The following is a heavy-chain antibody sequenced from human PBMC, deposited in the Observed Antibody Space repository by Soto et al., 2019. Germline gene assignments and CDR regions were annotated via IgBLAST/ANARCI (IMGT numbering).Heavy chain of an antibody. D-gene: IGHD3-9*01. CDR2: IKSKTDGGTT. CDR3: TTDPEIRLRYYDILTRATDGYYYYGMDV. Sequence: PGGSLRLSCAASGFTFSNAWMNWVRQAPGKGLEWVGRIKSKTDGGTTDYAAPVKGRFTISRDDSKNTLYLQMNSLKTEDTAVYYCTTDPEIRLRYYDILTRATDGYYYYGMDVWGQGTTVTVSS. J-gene: IGHJ6*02. V-gene: IGHV3-15*07. CDR1: GFTFSNAW.